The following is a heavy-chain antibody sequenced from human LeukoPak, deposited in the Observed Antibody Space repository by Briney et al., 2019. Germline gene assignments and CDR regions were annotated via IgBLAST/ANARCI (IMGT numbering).Heavy chain of an antibody. CDR2: INHSGST. CDR3: ARLPGRVVIIVAKMYGMDV. V-gene: IGHV4-34*01. D-gene: IGHD3-3*01. Sequence: PSETLSLTCAVYGGSFSGYYWSWIRQPPGKGLEWIGEINHSGSTNYNPSLKSRVTISVDTSKNQFSLKLSSVTAADTAVYYCARLPGRVVIIVAKMYGMDVWGQGTTVTVSS. J-gene: IGHJ6*02. CDR1: GGSFSGYY.